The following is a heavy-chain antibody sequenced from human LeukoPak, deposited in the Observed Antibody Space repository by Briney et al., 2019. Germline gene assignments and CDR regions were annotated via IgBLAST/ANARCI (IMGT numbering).Heavy chain of an antibody. V-gene: IGHV1-2*02. J-gene: IGHJ4*02. Sequence: ASVKVSCKASGYTFTGYYMHWVRQAPGQGLEWTGWINSNSGGTNYAQKFQGRVTMTRDTSISAAYMELSRLRSDDTAVYYCAVSGGSGYYPLDYWGQGTLVTVSS. D-gene: IGHD3-22*01. CDR3: AVSGGSGYYPLDY. CDR2: INSNSGGT. CDR1: GYTFTGYY.